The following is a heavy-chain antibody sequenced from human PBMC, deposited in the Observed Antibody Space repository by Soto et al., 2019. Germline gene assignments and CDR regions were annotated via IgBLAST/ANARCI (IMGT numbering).Heavy chain of an antibody. J-gene: IGHJ3*02. Sequence: PGESLKISCKGSGYSFTSYLIGWVRQMPGKGLEWIGIIYPGDSDTRYSPSFQGQVTISADKSLSTAYLQWSSLKASDTAMYYCARFPDYDFWSGYYTRDAFDIWGQGTMVTVSS. V-gene: IGHV5-51*01. CDR1: GYSFTSYL. CDR3: ARFPDYDFWSGYYTRDAFDI. CDR2: IYPGDSDT. D-gene: IGHD3-3*01.